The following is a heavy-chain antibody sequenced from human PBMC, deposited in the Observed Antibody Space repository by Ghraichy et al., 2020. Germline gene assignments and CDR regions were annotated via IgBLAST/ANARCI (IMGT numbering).Heavy chain of an antibody. Sequence: SETLSLTCAVSGGSISSSNYYWGWIRQPPGKGLEWIGSIYYSGTTYYNPSLKSRVTISVDTSKNQFSLKLSSVSAADTAVYYCAKDPILQSLARFDPWGQGTLVTVSS. D-gene: IGHD3-3*01. CDR2: IYYSGTT. J-gene: IGHJ5*02. CDR1: GGSISSSNYY. CDR3: AKDPILQSLARFDP. V-gene: IGHV4-39*02.